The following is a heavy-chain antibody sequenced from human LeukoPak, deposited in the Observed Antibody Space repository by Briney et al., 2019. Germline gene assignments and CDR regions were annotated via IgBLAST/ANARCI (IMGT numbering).Heavy chain of an antibody. CDR2: ISWNGDFI. J-gene: IGHJ4*02. Sequence: GGSLRLSCAASGFTFDDYAMHWVRQVPGRGLEWVSGISWNGDFIGYADSVKGRFTISRDNAKNSLYLQMNSLRADDTAVYYCARDLDGDPNIAAAGRGDFDYWGRGTLVTVSS. D-gene: IGHD6-13*01. V-gene: IGHV3-9*01. CDR1: GFTFDDYA. CDR3: ARDLDGDPNIAAAGRGDFDY.